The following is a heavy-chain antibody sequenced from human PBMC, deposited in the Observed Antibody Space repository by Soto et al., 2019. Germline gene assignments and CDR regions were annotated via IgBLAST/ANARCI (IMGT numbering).Heavy chain of an antibody. J-gene: IGHJ4*02. CDR2: IIPILGIA. CDR1: GGTFSSYT. V-gene: IGHV1-69*08. Sequence: QVQLVQSGAEVKKPGSSVKVSCQASGGTFSSYTISWVRQAPGQGLEWMGRIIPILGIANYAQQFQGRVPITADKSTSKADKGLSSLRAEDRAVYYGARDEPCGYSSGWYFGDFGYWGQGTLVTGSS. CDR3: ARDEPCGYSSGWYFGDFGY. D-gene: IGHD6-19*01.